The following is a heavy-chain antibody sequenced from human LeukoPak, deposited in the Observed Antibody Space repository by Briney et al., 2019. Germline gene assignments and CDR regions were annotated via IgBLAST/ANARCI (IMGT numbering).Heavy chain of an antibody. CDR3: ARDRSITGVWDY. CDR1: GFTFSSHA. V-gene: IGHV3-33*01. CDR2: TWYDGSNK. J-gene: IGHJ4*02. D-gene: IGHD5-12*01. Sequence: GGSLRLSCAASGFTFSSHAMHWVRQAPGKGLEWVAVTWYDGSNKYYADSVKGRFTISRDNSKNTLYLQMNSLRAEDTAVYYCARDRSITGVWDYWGQGTLVTVSS.